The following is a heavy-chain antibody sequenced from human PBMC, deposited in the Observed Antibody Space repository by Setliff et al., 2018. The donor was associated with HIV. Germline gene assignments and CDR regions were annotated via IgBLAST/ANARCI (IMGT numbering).Heavy chain of an antibody. J-gene: IGHJ5*02. Sequence: PGESLKISCKASGYTFTSNWIGWVRQVPGRGLEWMGIINPRDSVTRYSPSFQGQVTISVDKSISTAYVQWSSLTASDTAMYYCVRNGAIGWFDPWGQGTRVTVSS. V-gene: IGHV5-51*01. CDR2: INPRDSVT. CDR1: GYTFTSNW. D-gene: IGHD2-21*01. CDR3: VRNGAIGWFDP.